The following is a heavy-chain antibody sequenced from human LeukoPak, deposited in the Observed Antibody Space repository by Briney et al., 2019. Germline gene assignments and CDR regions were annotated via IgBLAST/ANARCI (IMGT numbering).Heavy chain of an antibody. Sequence: GGSLRLSCAASGFTFSSYSMNWVRQAPGKGLEWVSFTSSSGTTTDFADSVKGRFTISRDNAENSLYLQMNSLRDEDTAVYYCARAHYGYFYLDYWGQGTLVTVSS. CDR2: TSSSGTTT. J-gene: IGHJ4*02. CDR1: GFTFSSYS. D-gene: IGHD4-17*01. V-gene: IGHV3-48*02. CDR3: ARAHYGYFYLDY.